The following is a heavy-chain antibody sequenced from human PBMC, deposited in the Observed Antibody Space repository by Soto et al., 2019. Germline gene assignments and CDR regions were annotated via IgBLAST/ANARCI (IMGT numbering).Heavy chain of an antibody. CDR1: GGSISSYY. CDR2: IYYSGST. Sequence: PSETLSLTCTVSGGSISSYYWSWIRQPPGKGLEWIGYIYYSGSTNYNPSLKSRVTISVDTSKNQFSLKLSSVTAAGTAVYYCARVGSGSSNWFDPWGQGTLVTVSS. V-gene: IGHV4-59*01. D-gene: IGHD3-10*01. J-gene: IGHJ5*02. CDR3: ARVGSGSSNWFDP.